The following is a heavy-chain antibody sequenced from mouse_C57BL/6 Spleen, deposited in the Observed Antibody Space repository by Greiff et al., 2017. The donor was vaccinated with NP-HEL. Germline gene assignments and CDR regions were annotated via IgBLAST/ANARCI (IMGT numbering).Heavy chain of an antibody. CDR2: ISSGSSTI. V-gene: IGHV5-17*01. D-gene: IGHD1-1*01. CDR3: AREGALLRYFDD. CDR1: GFTFSDYG. J-gene: IGHJ2*01. Sequence: EVKLMESGGGLVKPGGSLKLSCAASGFTFSDYGMHWVRQAPEKGLEWVAYISSGSSTIYYADTVKGRFTISRDNAKNTLFLQMTRLRSEDTAMYYCAREGALLRYFDDWGQGTTLTVSS.